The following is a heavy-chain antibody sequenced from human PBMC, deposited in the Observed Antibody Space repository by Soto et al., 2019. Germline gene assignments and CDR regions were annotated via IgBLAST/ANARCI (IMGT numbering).Heavy chain of an antibody. CDR2: IYYSGST. V-gene: IGHV4-31*03. Sequence: QVQLQESGPGLVKPSQTLSLTCTVSGGSISSGGYYWSWIRQHPGKGLEWIGYIYYSGSTYYNPSLKSRFTISVDTSKNQFSLKLSSVTAADTAVYYCARFMALRGYCSSTSCYPLYFDYWGQGTLVTVSS. D-gene: IGHD2-2*01. CDR1: GGSISSGGYY. CDR3: ARFMALRGYCSSTSCYPLYFDY. J-gene: IGHJ4*02.